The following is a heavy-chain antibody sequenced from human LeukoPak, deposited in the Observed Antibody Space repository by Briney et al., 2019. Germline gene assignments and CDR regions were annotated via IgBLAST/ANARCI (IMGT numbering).Heavy chain of an antibody. Sequence: GGSLRLSCAASGFTFSSYAMSWVRQAPGKGLEWVSAISGSGGSTYYADSVKSRFTISRDNSKNTLYLQMNSLRAEDTAVYYCAKVATIFGVVIIASGYYFDYWGQGTLVTVSS. D-gene: IGHD3-3*01. V-gene: IGHV3-23*01. CDR3: AKVATIFGVVIIASGYYFDY. J-gene: IGHJ4*02. CDR2: ISGSGGST. CDR1: GFTFSSYA.